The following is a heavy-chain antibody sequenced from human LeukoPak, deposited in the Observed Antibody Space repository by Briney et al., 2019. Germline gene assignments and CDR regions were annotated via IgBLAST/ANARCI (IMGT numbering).Heavy chain of an antibody. D-gene: IGHD1-26*01. CDR3: AKDQDVYSGSQS. CDR1: GFTFSSYA. Sequence: GGSLRLSCAASGFTFSSYAMSWVRQAPGKGLEWVSGISGSGDSTSYADSVKGRFTISRDNSKNTVFLQMNSLRVEDTAIYYCAKDQDVYSGSQSWGQGTLVTVSS. J-gene: IGHJ4*02. V-gene: IGHV3-23*01. CDR2: ISGSGDST.